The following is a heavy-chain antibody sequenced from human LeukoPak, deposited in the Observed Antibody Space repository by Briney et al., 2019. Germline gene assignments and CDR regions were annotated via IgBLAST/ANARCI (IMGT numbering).Heavy chain of an antibody. CDR3: AKGAGGFSYYNWFDP. CDR1: GFTFSSYW. D-gene: IGHD5-18*01. Sequence: PGGSLRLSRAASGFTFSSYWMHWVRQAPGKGLVGVSRINSDGSSTSYADSVKGRFTISRDNAKNTLYLQMNSLRAEDTAVYYCAKGAGGFSYYNWFDPWGQGTLVTVSS. CDR2: INSDGSST. V-gene: IGHV3-74*01. J-gene: IGHJ5*02.